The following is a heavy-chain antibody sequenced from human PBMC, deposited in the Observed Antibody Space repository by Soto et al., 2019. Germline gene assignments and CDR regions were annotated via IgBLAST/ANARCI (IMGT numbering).Heavy chain of an antibody. CDR1: GFTFRSHA. J-gene: IGHJ6*02. Sequence: QVQVVESGGGVVQPGRSLRLSCTASGFTFRSHAMHWVRQAPGKGLEWVAQIWYDGSNKYYADSVKGRFTISRYNSKNSLYVQMDSLRVEDTAVYYCARDGQSLAPYALDVWGQGTSVTVS. V-gene: IGHV3-33*01. CDR2: IWYDGSNK. CDR3: ARDGQSLAPYALDV. D-gene: IGHD6-19*01.